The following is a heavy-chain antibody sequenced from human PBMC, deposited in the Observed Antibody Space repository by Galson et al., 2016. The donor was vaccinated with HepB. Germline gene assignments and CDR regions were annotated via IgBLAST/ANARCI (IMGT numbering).Heavy chain of an antibody. CDR1: GYSISSGSY. V-gene: IGHV4-38-2*01. Sequence: SETLSLTCAVSGYSISSGSYWGWLRQSPGKGLEWIGSIWHAGNTFYNPSLRSRVSLSVDTSKNQFSLRLTSVTAADTAVDDCVRARFFDTDYSYDFDYWGQGTLVTVSS. CDR3: VRARFFDTDYSYDFDY. D-gene: IGHD3-10*01. CDR2: IWHAGNT. J-gene: IGHJ4*02.